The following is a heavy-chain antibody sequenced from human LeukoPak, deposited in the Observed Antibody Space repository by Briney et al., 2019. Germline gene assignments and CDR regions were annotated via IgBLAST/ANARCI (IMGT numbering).Heavy chain of an antibody. CDR2: ISGSGGST. V-gene: IGHV3-23*01. CDR3: AKDGYYYDSSGYSPVYYGMDV. Sequence: PGGSLRLSCTASQFTFSDFYMSWFRQAPGKGLEWVSAISGSGGSTYYADSVKGRFTISRDNSKNTLYLQMNSLRAEDTAVYYCAKDGYYYDSSGYSPVYYGMDVWGQGTTVTVPS. CDR1: QFTFSDFY. J-gene: IGHJ6*02. D-gene: IGHD3-22*01.